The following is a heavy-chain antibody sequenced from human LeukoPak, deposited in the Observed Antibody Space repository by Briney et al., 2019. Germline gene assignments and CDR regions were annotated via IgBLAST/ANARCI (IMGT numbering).Heavy chain of an antibody. V-gene: IGHV4-59*08. CDR3: ARHGEHKLRSGSYYMMDV. D-gene: IGHD2-15*01. Sequence: SETLSLTCTVSGGSIRTYYWSWIRQTPGKGLEWIGYIYHSGSTNSNPSLKGRVTISLDTSKNQFSLKVMSVTAADPAVYYCARHGEHKLRSGSYYMMDVWGQGTTVTVSS. J-gene: IGHJ6*02. CDR1: GGSIRTYY. CDR2: IYHSGST.